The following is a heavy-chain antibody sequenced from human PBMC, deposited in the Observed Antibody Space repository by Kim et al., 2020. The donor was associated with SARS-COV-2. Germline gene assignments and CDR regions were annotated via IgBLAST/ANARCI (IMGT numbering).Heavy chain of an antibody. CDR3: ARSRRGIVLVVYAPMDAFDI. V-gene: IGHV4-31*03. D-gene: IGHD2-8*02. CDR1: GGSISSGGYY. CDR2: IYYSGST. Sequence: SETLSLTCTVSGGSISSGGYYWSWIRQHPGKGLEWIGYIYYSGSTYYNPSLKSRVTISVDTSKNQFSLKLSSVTAADTAVYYCARSRRGIVLVVYAPMDAFDIWGQGTMVTVSS. J-gene: IGHJ3*02.